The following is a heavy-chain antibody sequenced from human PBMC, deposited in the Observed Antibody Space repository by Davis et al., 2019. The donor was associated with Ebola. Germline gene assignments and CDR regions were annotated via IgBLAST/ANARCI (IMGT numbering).Heavy chain of an antibody. D-gene: IGHD3-3*01. CDR1: GGSIISSSSY. CDR3: ARQGWSGYSLRHWLDP. J-gene: IGHJ5*02. CDR2: IYYSGIT. Sequence: MPSETLSLTCTVSGGSIISSSSYWGWIRQPPRKWLEWIGSIYYSGITYYNPSLKSRVTISVDTSKNQFSLKLRSVTAADTAVYYCARQGWSGYSLRHWLDPWGRGTLVTVSS. V-gene: IGHV4-39*01.